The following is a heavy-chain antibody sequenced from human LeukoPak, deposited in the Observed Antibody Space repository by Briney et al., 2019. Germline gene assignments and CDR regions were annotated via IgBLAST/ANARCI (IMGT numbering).Heavy chain of an antibody. J-gene: IGHJ4*02. CDR2: ISDSGDYT. D-gene: IGHD2-8*01. Sequence: GGSLRLSCAGSGFTFISYAMSWVRQAPGKGLEWVSAISDSGDYTYYADSVKGRFTISRDNSKNTLYLQMNSLRAEDTAVYYCAKDTSIGKYCTNGVCSPFDYWGRGTLVTVSS. V-gene: IGHV3-23*01. CDR1: GFTFISYA. CDR3: AKDTSIGKYCTNGVCSPFDY.